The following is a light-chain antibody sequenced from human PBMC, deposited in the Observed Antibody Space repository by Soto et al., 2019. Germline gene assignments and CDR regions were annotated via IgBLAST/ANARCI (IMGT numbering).Light chain of an antibody. CDR1: SSDVGGYNY. CDR2: DVN. V-gene: IGLV2-14*03. CDR3: SSYTSSSTLEV. J-gene: IGLJ1*01. Sequence: QSALIQPASVSGSPRQSLTISCTGTSSDVGGYNYVSWYQQHPGKAPKLMIYDVNNRPSGVSNRFSGSKSGNTASLTISGLQAEDEADYYCSSYTSSSTLEVFGTGTKVTVL.